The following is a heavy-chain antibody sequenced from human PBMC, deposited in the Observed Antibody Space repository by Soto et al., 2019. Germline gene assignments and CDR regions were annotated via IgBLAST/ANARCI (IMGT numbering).Heavy chain of an antibody. V-gene: IGHV1-69*13. CDR2: IIPIFGTA. Sequence: SVKVSCKASGGTFSSYAISWVRQAPGQGLEWMGGIIPIFGTANYAQKFQGRVTITADESTSTAYMELSSLRSEDTAVYYCASHWSGYSELYPYYYYYYYGMDVWGQGTTVTV. CDR3: ASHWSGYSELYPYYYYYYYGMDV. J-gene: IGHJ6*02. D-gene: IGHD3-3*01. CDR1: GGTFSSYA.